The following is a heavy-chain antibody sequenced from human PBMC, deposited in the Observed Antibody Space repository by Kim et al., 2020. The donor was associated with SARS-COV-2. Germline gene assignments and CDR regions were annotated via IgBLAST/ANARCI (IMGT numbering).Heavy chain of an antibody. V-gene: IGHV5-51*01. Sequence: SPSFQGQVTISADKSISTAYLQWSSLKASDTAMYYCARVGYGDYEYYFDYWGQGTLVTVSS. J-gene: IGHJ4*02. CDR3: ARVGYGDYEYYFDY. D-gene: IGHD4-17*01.